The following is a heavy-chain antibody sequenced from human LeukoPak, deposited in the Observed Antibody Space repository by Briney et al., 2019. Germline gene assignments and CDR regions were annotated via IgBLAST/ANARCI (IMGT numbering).Heavy chain of an antibody. V-gene: IGHV3-9*01. J-gene: IGHJ3*02. Sequence: GGSLRLSCAASGFKFDDYAMHWVRQAPGKGLEWVSGISWNSGGIGFADSVKGRFAISRDSAKNSLFLEMNSLRPEDTALYYCAKDITDSSGYTYDAFDMWGQGTRVTVS. CDR2: ISWNSGGI. CDR3: AKDITDSSGYTYDAFDM. D-gene: IGHD6-19*01. CDR1: GFKFDDYA.